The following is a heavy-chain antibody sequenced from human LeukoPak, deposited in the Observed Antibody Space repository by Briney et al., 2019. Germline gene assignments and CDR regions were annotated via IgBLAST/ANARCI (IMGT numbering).Heavy chain of an antibody. J-gene: IGHJ4*02. CDR2: IWYDGNNK. Sequence: GGSLRLSCAASGFSFRSYGIHWVRQAPGKGLEWVAIIWYDGNNKYYADSVKGRFTISRDNSKNMLFLQMNSLRAEDTAVYYCARDPQYCSGGSCYSRYSFDYWGQGTLATVSS. CDR3: ARDPQYCSGGSCYSRYSFDY. V-gene: IGHV3-33*01. CDR1: GFSFRSYG. D-gene: IGHD2-15*01.